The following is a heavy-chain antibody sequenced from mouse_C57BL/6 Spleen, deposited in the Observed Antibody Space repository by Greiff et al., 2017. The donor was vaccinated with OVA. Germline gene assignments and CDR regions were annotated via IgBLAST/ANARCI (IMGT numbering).Heavy chain of an antibody. CDR1: GYTFTSYW. Sequence: VQLQQPGAELVRPGSSVKLSCKASGYTFTSYWMEWVKQRPGQGLEWIGNIYPSDSETHYNQKFKDKATLTVDKSSSTAYMQLSSLTSEDSAVYYCARSVLYDGYYFDYWGQGTTLTVSS. D-gene: IGHD2-3*01. J-gene: IGHJ2*01. CDR2: IYPSDSET. CDR3: ARSVLYDGYYFDY. V-gene: IGHV1-61*01.